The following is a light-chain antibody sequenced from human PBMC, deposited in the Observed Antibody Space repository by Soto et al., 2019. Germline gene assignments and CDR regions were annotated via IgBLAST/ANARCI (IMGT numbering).Light chain of an antibody. Sequence: QAVVTQEPSLTVSPGGTVILTCGSSTGAVTSSHWPYWFQQKPGQAPKTLIYDTYNKHSWTPARFSGSVLGDKAALTLSGAQPEDEATYYCLLPYSGARPVFGGGTKLTVL. CDR2: DTY. CDR1: TGAVTSSHW. J-gene: IGLJ2*01. V-gene: IGLV7-46*01. CDR3: LLPYSGARPV.